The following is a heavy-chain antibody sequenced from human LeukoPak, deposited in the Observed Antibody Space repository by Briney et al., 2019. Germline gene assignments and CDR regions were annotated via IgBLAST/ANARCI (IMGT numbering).Heavy chain of an antibody. V-gene: IGHV1-2*02. Sequence: ASVKISCKASGYTFTGYYMHWVRQAPGQGLVWMVWINPNSGGTNYAQKFQGRVTMTRDTSISTAYMELSRLRSDDTAVYYCARPVVDCSGGSCSSHFDYWGQGTLVTVSS. D-gene: IGHD2-15*01. CDR3: ARPVVDCSGGSCSSHFDY. CDR1: GYTFTGYY. J-gene: IGHJ4*02. CDR2: INPNSGGT.